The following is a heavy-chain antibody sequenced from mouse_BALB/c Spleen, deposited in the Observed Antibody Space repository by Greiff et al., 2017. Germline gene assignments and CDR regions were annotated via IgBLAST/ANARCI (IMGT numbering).Heavy chain of an antibody. CDR1: GYTFTSYW. CDR3: AREDLAASFAY. CDR2: INPSTGYT. Sequence: QVQLQQSGAELAKPGASVKMSCKASGYTFTSYWMHWVKQRPGQGLEWIGYINPSTGYTEYNQKFKDKATLTADKSSSTAYMQLSSLTSEDSAVYYCAREDLAASFAYWGQGTLVTVSA. V-gene: IGHV1-7*01. J-gene: IGHJ3*01.